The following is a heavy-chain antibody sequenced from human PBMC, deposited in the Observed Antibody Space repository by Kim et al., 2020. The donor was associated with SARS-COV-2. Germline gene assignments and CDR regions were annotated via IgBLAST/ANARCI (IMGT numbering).Heavy chain of an antibody. CDR1: GYSISSGYY. D-gene: IGHD1-26*01. CDR3: ARDLGSGSYYGLND. J-gene: IGHJ4*02. Sequence: SETLSLTCTVSGYSISSGYYWGWILQPPGMGLEWIGSIYHSGCTYYNPSLKSRDTISVDTSTNQFSLKLSSLPAADTAVYYCARDLGSGSYYGLNDWGQGTLVTVSS. CDR2: IYHSGCT. V-gene: IGHV4-38-2*02.